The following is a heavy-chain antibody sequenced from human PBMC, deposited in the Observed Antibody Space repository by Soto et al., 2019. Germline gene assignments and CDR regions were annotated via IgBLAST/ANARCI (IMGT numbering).Heavy chain of an antibody. J-gene: IGHJ1*01. D-gene: IGHD3-10*01. CDR2: IYWDDDK. CDR3: AHTPEGASRIRGTGRYFQH. V-gene: IGHV2-5*02. CDR1: GFLLSTSGVG. Sequence: QITLKESGPTLVKPTQTLTLTCTFSGFLLSTSGVGVAWIRQPPGKALEWLSLIYWDDDKRYSPSLKSRLTITNDTSKNQVVLTMTNIDPVDTATYYCAHTPEGASRIRGTGRYFQHWGQGTLVTVSS.